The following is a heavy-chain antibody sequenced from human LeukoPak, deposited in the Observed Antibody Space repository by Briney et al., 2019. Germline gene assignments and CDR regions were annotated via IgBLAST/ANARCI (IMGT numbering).Heavy chain of an antibody. CDR3: ARIPNYYDSSGHLGY. CDR2: INPNSGGT. Sequence: ASVKVSCKASGYTFTGYYMQWVRQAPGQGLEWMGWINPNSGGTNYAQKFQGRVSMTRDTSISKAYMELSRLRSDDTAVYYCARIPNYYDSSGHLGYWGQGALVTVSS. D-gene: IGHD3-22*01. J-gene: IGHJ4*02. V-gene: IGHV1-2*02. CDR1: GYTFTGYY.